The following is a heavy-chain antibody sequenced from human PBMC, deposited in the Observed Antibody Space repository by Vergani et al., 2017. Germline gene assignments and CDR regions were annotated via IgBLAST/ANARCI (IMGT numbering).Heavy chain of an antibody. V-gene: IGHV1-8*01. J-gene: IGHJ4*02. CDR3: ANLVFDY. Sequence: VQLVQSGTEVKKPGASVKIACKTSGYTFTNHHLHWVRQAPGQGLEWMGGIIPIFGTANYAQKFQGRVTMTRNTSISTAYMELTSLRSEDTAVYYCANLVFDYWGQGTLVTVSS. D-gene: IGHD2-8*02. CDR1: GYTFTNHH. CDR2: IIPIFGTA.